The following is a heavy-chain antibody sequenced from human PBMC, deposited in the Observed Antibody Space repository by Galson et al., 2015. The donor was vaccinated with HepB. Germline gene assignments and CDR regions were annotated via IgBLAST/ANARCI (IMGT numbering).Heavy chain of an antibody. CDR2: ISYDGSNK. V-gene: IGHV3-30*04. Sequence: SLRLSCAASGFTFSSYAMHWVRQAPGKGLEWVAVISYDGSNKYYADSVKGRFTISRDNSKNTLYLQMNSLRAEDTAVYYCARDVRIAAAEVAFDIWGQGTMVTVSS. CDR3: ARDVRIAAAEVAFDI. D-gene: IGHD6-13*01. CDR1: GFTFSSYA. J-gene: IGHJ3*02.